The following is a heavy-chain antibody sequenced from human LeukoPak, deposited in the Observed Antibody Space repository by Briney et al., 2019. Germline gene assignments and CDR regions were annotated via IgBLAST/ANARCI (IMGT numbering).Heavy chain of an antibody. CDR2: ISGSGVNT. J-gene: IGHJ4*02. CDR3: AKDLDDNSGLAPFDH. Sequence: PGGSLRLSCATSGFTFRNCAMNWVRQAPGKGPEWVSGISGSGVNTYYADSVKGRFTISRDNSKNTLHLQMNSLRTEDTAIYYCAKDLDDNSGLAPFDHWGQGILVTVSS. CDR1: GFTFRNCA. V-gene: IGHV3-23*01. D-gene: IGHD5-12*01.